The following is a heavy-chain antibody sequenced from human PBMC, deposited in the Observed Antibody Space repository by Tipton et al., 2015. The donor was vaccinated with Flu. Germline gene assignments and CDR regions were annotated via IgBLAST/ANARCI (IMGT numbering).Heavy chain of an antibody. J-gene: IGHJ4*02. D-gene: IGHD3-22*01. CDR2: IYHSGTP. CDR1: GGSISSGNW. Sequence: SLRLSCTVSGGSISSGNWWGWVRQPPEKGLEWIGEIYHSGTPNYNPSLKTRVTISLDKSKNRFSLRLSSVTAADTAVYYCARADNSGYYGWPYYFDYWGQGTLVTVSS. V-gene: IGHV4-4*02. CDR3: ARADNSGYYGWPYYFDY.